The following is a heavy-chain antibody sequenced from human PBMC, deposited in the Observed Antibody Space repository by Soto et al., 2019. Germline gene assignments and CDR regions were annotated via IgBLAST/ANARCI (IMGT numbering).Heavy chain of an antibody. V-gene: IGHV3-30*18. Sequence: QVQLVESGGGVVQPGRSLRLSCAASGFTFSSYGMHWVRQAPGKGLEWVAVISYDGSNKYYADSVKGRFTISRDNSKNTLYLQMNSLRAEDTAVYYCAKDPGESYYYYYGMDVWGQGTTVTVSS. D-gene: IGHD2-21*01. J-gene: IGHJ6*02. CDR2: ISYDGSNK. CDR1: GFTFSSYG. CDR3: AKDPGESYYYYYGMDV.